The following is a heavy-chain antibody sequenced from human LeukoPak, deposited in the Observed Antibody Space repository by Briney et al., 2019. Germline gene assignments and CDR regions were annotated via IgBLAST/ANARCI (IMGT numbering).Heavy chain of an antibody. CDR3: AKDRRVPAAMSFDY. Sequence: PGGSLRLSCAASGFTFSSYGMHWVRQAPGKGVEWVAFIRYDGSNKYYADSVKGRFTISRNNSKNTLYLQVNSLRAEDTAVYYCAKDRRVPAAMSFDYWGQGTLVTVSS. CDR1: GFTFSSYG. CDR2: IRYDGSNK. J-gene: IGHJ4*02. D-gene: IGHD2-2*01. V-gene: IGHV3-30*02.